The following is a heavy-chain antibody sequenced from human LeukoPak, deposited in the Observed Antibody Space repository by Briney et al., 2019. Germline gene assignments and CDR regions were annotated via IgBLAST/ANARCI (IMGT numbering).Heavy chain of an antibody. CDR2: NNPNGGST. Sequence: ASVKVSCKASGYTFTRYYMHWVRQAPGQGLEWMGINNPNGGSTSYAQKFQGRVTMTRDTSTSTVYMELSSLRSEVTALYYCVRAQGRATNGYFDHWGQGNLVTVSS. CDR1: GYTFTRYY. V-gene: IGHV1-46*01. D-gene: IGHD2-8*01. CDR3: VRAQGRATNGYFDH. J-gene: IGHJ4*02.